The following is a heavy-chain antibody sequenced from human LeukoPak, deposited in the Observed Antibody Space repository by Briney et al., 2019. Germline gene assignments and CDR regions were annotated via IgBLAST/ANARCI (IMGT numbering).Heavy chain of an antibody. V-gene: IGHV3-33*01. J-gene: IGHJ4*02. CDR1: GFTFSSYG. Sequence: PGRSLRLSCAASGFTFSSYGMHGLRQAPGKGLEWVAVIWYYGSNKYYADSVKGRFTISRDNSKNTMYLQMNSLRAEDTAVYYCARDLAVAGDYWGQGTLVTVSS. D-gene: IGHD6-19*01. CDR3: ARDLAVAGDY. CDR2: IWYYGSNK.